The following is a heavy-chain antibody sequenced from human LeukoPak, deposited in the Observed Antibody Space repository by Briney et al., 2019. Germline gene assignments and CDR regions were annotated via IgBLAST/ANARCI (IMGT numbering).Heavy chain of an antibody. CDR1: GFTFSSYS. CDR3: ARGAPLYDFWSGPLPDAFDI. Sequence: GGSLRLSCAASGFTFSSYSMNWVRQAPGKGLEWVSSISSSSSYIYYADSVKGRFTISRDNAKHSLYLQMNSLRAEDTAVYYCARGAPLYDFWSGPLPDAFDIWGQGTMVTVSS. V-gene: IGHV3-21*01. CDR2: ISSSSSYI. D-gene: IGHD3-3*01. J-gene: IGHJ3*02.